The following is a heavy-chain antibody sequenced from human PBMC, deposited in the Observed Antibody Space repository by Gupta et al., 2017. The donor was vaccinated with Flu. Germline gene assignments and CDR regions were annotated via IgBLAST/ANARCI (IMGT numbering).Heavy chain of an antibody. CDR3: ARDRGNFWSGYYDY. V-gene: IGHV3-7*04. J-gene: IGHJ4*02. Sequence: GSEKYYVDSVKGRFTISRDNAKNSLYLQMNSLRAEDTAVYYCARDRGNFWSGYYDYWGQGTLVTVSS. CDR2: GSEK. D-gene: IGHD3-3*01.